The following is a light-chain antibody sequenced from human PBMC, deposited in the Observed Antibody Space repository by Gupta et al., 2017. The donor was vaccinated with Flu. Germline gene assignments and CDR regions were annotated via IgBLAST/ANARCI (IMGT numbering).Light chain of an antibody. Sequence: DIVMTQSPATLSVSPGEGATLSYRASQSVSGNLAWYQQKPGQAPRLLIYHVSLRATGIPDRFSGSGYGTEFTLTISSRQSEDSAVYYCQHYNDWPPWAFGQGTKVEIK. J-gene: IGKJ1*01. CDR2: HVS. CDR1: QSVSGN. V-gene: IGKV3-15*01. CDR3: QHYNDWPPWA.